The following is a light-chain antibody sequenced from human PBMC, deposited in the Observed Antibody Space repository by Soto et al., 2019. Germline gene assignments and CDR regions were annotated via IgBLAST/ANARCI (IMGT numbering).Light chain of an antibody. CDR3: MQALQTPYT. V-gene: IGKV2-28*01. Sequence: DIVMTQSPLSLPVTPGEPASISCSSSQRLLHSNGNIFLDWYLQKPGQSPQLLIYLGFNRASGVPDRVSGSAAGTDFTLKISRVKAEDAGVYYCMQALQTPYTFGQGTKVDIK. CDR2: LGF. CDR1: QRLLHSNGNIF. J-gene: IGKJ2*01.